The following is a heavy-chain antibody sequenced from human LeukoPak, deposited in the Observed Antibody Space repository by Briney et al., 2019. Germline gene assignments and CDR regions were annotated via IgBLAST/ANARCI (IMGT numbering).Heavy chain of an antibody. J-gene: IGHJ4*02. CDR2: ISNDGTDK. D-gene: IGHD3-10*01. CDR3: VREGTYFFASGSFQGYYFDN. V-gene: IGHV3-30*04. Sequence: GGSLRLSCAASGFTFSSYAMHWVRQSPGKGLEWVAVISNDGTDKHHADSVKGRFTVSRDNSNHTVYLEMDRLRVEDTAIYYCVREGTYFFASGSFQGYYFDNWGQGTLVTVSS. CDR1: GFTFSSYA.